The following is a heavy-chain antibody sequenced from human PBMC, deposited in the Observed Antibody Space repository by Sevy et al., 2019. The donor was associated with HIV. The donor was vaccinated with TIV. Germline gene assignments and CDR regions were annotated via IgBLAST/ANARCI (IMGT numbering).Heavy chain of an antibody. D-gene: IGHD6-6*01. J-gene: IGHJ4*02. Sequence: SETLSLTCTVSGGSISSSSYYWGWIRQPPGKGLEWIGSIYYSGSTYYNPSLKSRVTISVDTSKNQFSLKLSSVTAADTAVYYCARHGGVTSIAARPAFDYWGQGTLVTVSS. CDR3: ARHGGVTSIAARPAFDY. CDR2: IYYSGST. CDR1: GGSISSSSYY. V-gene: IGHV4-39*01.